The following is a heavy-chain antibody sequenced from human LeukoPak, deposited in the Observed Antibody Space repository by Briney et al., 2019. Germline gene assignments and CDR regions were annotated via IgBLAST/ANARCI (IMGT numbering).Heavy chain of an antibody. J-gene: IGHJ6*02. D-gene: IGHD1-26*01. Sequence: GGSLRLSCAASGFSFSDSPIHWVRQASGKGLEWVGRIRSKDQNSATAYAESVKGRFTISRDDSKNMAYLQMNSLRIEDTAVYYCARVRSGSSAGNYGMDVWGQGTTVTVSS. V-gene: IGHV3-73*01. CDR1: GFSFSDSP. CDR2: IRSKDQNSAT. CDR3: ARVRSGSSAGNYGMDV.